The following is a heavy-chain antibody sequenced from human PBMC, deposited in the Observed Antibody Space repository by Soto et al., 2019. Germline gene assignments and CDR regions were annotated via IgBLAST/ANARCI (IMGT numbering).Heavy chain of an antibody. CDR1: GGSFSSFA. V-gene: IGHV1-69*13. D-gene: IGHD5-12*01. CDR3: ARDLRARGLSGPYGY. Sequence: SVKVSCKASGGSFSSFAFSWVRQAPGQGLEWMGGIIPMFGTANYAQKFQGRVTITADESTSTAYMELSSLRSEDTAVYYCARDLRARGLSGPYGYWGQGTLVTVSS. J-gene: IGHJ4*02. CDR2: IIPMFGTA.